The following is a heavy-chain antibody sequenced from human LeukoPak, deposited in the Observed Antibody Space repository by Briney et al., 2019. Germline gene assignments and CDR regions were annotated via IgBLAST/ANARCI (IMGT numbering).Heavy chain of an antibody. CDR3: ARAQNCGGDCYLPYYYYYYMDV. CDR1: GYTFTGYY. CDR2: INPNSGGT. D-gene: IGHD2-21*01. Sequence: GASVKVSCKASGYTFTGYYMHWVRQAPGHGLEWMGWINPNSGGTNYAQQFQGRVTMTRDTSISTAYMELSRLRSDDTAVYYCARAQNCGGDCYLPYYYYYYMDVWGKGTTVTVSS. V-gene: IGHV1-2*02. J-gene: IGHJ6*03.